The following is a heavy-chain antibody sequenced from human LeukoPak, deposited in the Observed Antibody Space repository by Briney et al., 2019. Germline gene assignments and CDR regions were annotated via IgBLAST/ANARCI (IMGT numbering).Heavy chain of an antibody. Sequence: AASVKLSCKASGGTFSSYAISWVRQAPGQGLEWMGSIIPIFGTANYAQKFQGRVTITADKSTSTAYMELSSLRSEDTALYYCARSDYYDSSGYYYRRVASFDYWGQRTLVTVSS. V-gene: IGHV1-69*06. CDR3: ARSDYYDSSGYYYRRVASFDY. CDR2: IIPIFGTA. J-gene: IGHJ4*02. CDR1: GGTFSSYA. D-gene: IGHD3-22*01.